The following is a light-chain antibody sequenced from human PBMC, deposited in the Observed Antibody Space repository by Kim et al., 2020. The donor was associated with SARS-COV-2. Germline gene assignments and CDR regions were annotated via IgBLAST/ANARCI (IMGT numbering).Light chain of an antibody. J-gene: IGLJ2*01. CDR2: QDN. V-gene: IGLV3-1*01. CDR1: KLGDKY. Sequence: SVSPGQTASITCSGDKLGDKYVCWYQQKAGQSPVLVIYQDNRRPSGIPERFSGSNSGNTATLTISGTQGMDEADYYCQAWDSSTAIFGGGTQLTVL. CDR3: QAWDSSTAI.